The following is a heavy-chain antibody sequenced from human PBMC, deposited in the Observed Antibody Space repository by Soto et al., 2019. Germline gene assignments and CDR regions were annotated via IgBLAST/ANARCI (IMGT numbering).Heavy chain of an antibody. Sequence: QLQLQESGPGLVRPSQTLALTCTVSGGSISSNGYYWGWVRQPPGKGLEWIGSIYYSGNTYYTPSLPCRVTISGDTSQYQCALRLTSVTARNTAVYFCVRHRPNPCRDVLDAFHIWGQGTLVNVSS. CDR1: GGSISSNGYY. J-gene: IGHJ3*02. CDR2: IYYSGNT. D-gene: IGHD3-16*01. V-gene: IGHV4-39*01. CDR3: VRHRPNPCRDVLDAFHI.